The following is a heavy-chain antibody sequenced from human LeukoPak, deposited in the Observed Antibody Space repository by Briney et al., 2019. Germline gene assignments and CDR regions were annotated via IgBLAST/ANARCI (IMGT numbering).Heavy chain of an antibody. CDR1: GFTFSSYA. D-gene: IGHD2-8*01. V-gene: IGHV3-30-3*01. CDR3: ARDRGAMGFDP. J-gene: IGHJ5*02. Sequence: GGSLRLSCAASGFTFSSYAMHWVRQAPGRGLGWVAIISYDGSNKYYADSVRGRFTISRDNSKNTLYLQMNSLRAEDTAVYYCARDRGAMGFDPWGQGTLVTVSS. CDR2: ISYDGSNK.